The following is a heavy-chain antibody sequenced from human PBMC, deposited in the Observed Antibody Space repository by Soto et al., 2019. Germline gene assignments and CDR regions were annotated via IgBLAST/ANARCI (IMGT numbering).Heavy chain of an antibody. Sequence: ASVKVSCKVSGYTLTELSMHWVRQAPGKGLEWMGGFDPEDGETIYAQKFQGRVTMTEDTSTDTAYMELSSLRSEDTAVYYCATDSIYYYYMDVWGKGTTVTVSS. V-gene: IGHV1-24*01. CDR1: GYTLTELS. CDR3: ATDSIYYYYMDV. J-gene: IGHJ6*03. CDR2: FDPEDGET.